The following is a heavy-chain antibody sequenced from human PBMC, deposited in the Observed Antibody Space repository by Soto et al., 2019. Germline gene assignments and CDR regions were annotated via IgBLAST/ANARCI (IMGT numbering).Heavy chain of an antibody. CDR2: INHSGST. CDR3: AISEGSH. Sequence: SETLSLTCAVYGGSFSGYYWSWIRQPPGKGLEWIGEINHSGSTNYNPSLKSRVTISVDTSKNQFSLKLSSVTAADTAVYYCAISEGSHWGQGTLVTVSS. V-gene: IGHV4-34*01. CDR1: GGSFSGYY. J-gene: IGHJ4*02. D-gene: IGHD2-15*01.